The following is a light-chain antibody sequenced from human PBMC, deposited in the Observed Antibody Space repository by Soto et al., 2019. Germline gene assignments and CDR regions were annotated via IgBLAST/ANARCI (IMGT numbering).Light chain of an antibody. V-gene: IGKV3-15*01. Sequence: DIVMKQSPLTLSVSPVESATLSCRASERVSTNLAWYQQTPGQAPRLLIYSASRRPTDTPVRFSGSGSGAEFTLTISSLQSEDFAIYYCQQYNNLPPTFGQGTKVDNK. CDR1: ERVSTN. CDR2: SAS. CDR3: QQYNNLPPT. J-gene: IGKJ1*01.